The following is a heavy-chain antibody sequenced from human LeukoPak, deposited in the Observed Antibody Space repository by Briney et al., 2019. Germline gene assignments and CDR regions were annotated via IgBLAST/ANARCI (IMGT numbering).Heavy chain of an antibody. Sequence: GGSLRLSCAASGFTFRSYWMSWVRQAPGKGLEWVANINQDGSEKYHVDSVEGRFTISRDNAKNSVYLQMNSLTAEDTAVYYCVRDGGTTGYDLLDYWGQGTLLTVSS. CDR1: GFTFRSYW. J-gene: IGHJ4*02. CDR3: VRDGGTTGYDLLDY. CDR2: INQDGSEK. V-gene: IGHV3-7*01. D-gene: IGHD5-12*01.